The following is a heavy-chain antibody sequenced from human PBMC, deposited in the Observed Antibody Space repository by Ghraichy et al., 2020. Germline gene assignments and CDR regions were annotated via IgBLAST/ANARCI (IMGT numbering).Heavy chain of an antibody. CDR1: GYTFTSYA. V-gene: IGHV1-3*01. Sequence: ASVKVSCKASGYTFTSYAMHWVRQAPGQRLEWMGWINAGNGNTKYSQKFQGRVTITRDTSASTAYMELSSLRSEDTAVYYCARDGVSGQLIYGSGNSWWFDPWGQGTLVTVSS. CDR2: INAGNGNT. J-gene: IGHJ5*02. CDR3: ARDGVSGQLIYGSGNSWWFDP. D-gene: IGHD3-10*01.